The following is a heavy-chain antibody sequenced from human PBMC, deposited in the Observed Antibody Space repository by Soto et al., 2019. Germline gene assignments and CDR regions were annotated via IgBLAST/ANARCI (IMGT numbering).Heavy chain of an antibody. CDR3: ARSRSDYGDYYNWFDP. J-gene: IGHJ5*02. D-gene: IGHD4-17*01. Sequence: GGSLRLSCAASGFTFDDYGMSWVRQAPGKGLEWVSGINWNGGSTGYADSVKGRFTISRDNAKNSLYLQMNSLRAEDTALYHCARSRSDYGDYYNWFDPWGQGTLVTVSS. CDR1: GFTFDDYG. CDR2: INWNGGST. V-gene: IGHV3-20*01.